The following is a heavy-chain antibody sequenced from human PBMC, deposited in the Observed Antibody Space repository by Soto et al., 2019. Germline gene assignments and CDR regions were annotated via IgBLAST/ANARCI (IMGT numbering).Heavy chain of an antibody. Sequence: QVPLQESGPGLVKPSQTLSLTCNVSGGSISGGRYYWNWIRQHPGKGLEWIGNIYDNGITYYNPSLKSRVIISEATSKNQFSLRLSSVTAADTAVYYCTRDRGFGMDVWGPGTTVTVSS. CDR1: GGSISGGRYY. J-gene: IGHJ6*02. CDR3: TRDRGFGMDV. CDR2: IYDNGIT. V-gene: IGHV4-31*03.